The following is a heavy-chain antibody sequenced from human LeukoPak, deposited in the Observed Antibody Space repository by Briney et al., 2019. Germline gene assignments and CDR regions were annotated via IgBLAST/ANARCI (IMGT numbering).Heavy chain of an antibody. V-gene: IGHV5-51*01. J-gene: IGHJ2*01. Sequence: RTGESLKISWKVSGYIFTTYCIGWVRHMPGKGLEWRGVICPRDSHTRYSPSMQGQHTISADQSITTAYLQWSSLKASDTGMYYCATVFGSGSHLDWYFDLWGRGTLVTVSS. CDR1: GYIFTTYC. D-gene: IGHD1-26*01. CDR2: ICPRDSHT. CDR3: ATVFGSGSHLDWYFDL.